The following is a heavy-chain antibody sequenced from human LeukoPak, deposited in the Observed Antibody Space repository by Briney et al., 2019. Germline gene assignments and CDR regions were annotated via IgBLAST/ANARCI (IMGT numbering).Heavy chain of an antibody. CDR2: IYYSGST. Sequence: PSETLSLTCTVSGGSISSSSYYWGWIRQPPGKGLEWIGSIYYSGSTYYNPSLKSRVTISVDTSKNQFSLKLSSVTAADTAVYYCARHPGQLLKNWFDPWGQGTLVTVSS. D-gene: IGHD5-24*01. CDR3: ARHPGQLLKNWFDP. J-gene: IGHJ5*02. CDR1: GGSISSSSYY. V-gene: IGHV4-39*01.